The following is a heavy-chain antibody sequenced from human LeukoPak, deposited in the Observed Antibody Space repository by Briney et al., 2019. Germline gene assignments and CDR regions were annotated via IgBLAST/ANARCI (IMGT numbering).Heavy chain of an antibody. Sequence: GGSLRLSCAASGFTFSSYGMHWVRQAPGKGLEWVAVIWYDGSNKYYADSVKGRFTISRDNAKNTLYLQMNSLRAEDTAVYYCARAEWPSLLPQGWGQGTLVTVSS. D-gene: IGHD3-10*01. CDR3: ARAEWPSLLPQG. CDR2: IWYDGSNK. V-gene: IGHV3-33*01. CDR1: GFTFSSYG. J-gene: IGHJ4*02.